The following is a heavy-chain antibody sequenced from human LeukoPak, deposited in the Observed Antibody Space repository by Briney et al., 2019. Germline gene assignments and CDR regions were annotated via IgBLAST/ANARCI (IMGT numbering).Heavy chain of an antibody. CDR3: ARVGGNSGLPPNWFDP. J-gene: IGHJ5*02. V-gene: IGHV3-48*01. CDR2: ISTTGSAI. Sequence: GGSLRLSCAASGFTFSSYSMNWVRQAPGTGLEWVSYISTTGSAIYYADSVKGRFTISRDNARNSLYLQMNSLRAEDTAVYYCARVGGNSGLPPNWFDPWGQGTLVTVSS. D-gene: IGHD4-23*01. CDR1: GFTFSSYS.